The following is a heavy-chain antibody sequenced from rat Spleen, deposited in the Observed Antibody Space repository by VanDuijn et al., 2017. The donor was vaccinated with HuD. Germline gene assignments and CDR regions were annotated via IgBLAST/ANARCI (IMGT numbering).Heavy chain of an antibody. Sequence: VQPGRSLKLSCAASGFTFSDYYMAWVRQAPTKGLEWVATISYDGSNTYYRDSVKGRFTISRDDTKSTLYLQMNSLRSEDTATYYCARSDGVHYYLPFADWGQGVMVTVSS. CDR3: ARSDGVHYYLPFAD. D-gene: IGHD1-6*01. V-gene: IGHV5-29*01. CDR1: GFTFSDYY. J-gene: IGHJ2*01. CDR2: ISYDGSNT.